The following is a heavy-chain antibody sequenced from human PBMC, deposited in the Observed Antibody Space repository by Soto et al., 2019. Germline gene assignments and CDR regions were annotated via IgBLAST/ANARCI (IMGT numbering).Heavy chain of an antibody. D-gene: IGHD2-15*01. CDR2: IYYSGTT. V-gene: IGHV4-28*01. CDR3: ARKPAAKGWFDP. CDR1: GFSISTDYW. Sequence: QVQLQESGPGLVKPSDTLSLTCVVSGFSISTDYWWGWIRQPPGKGLEWSGYIYYSGTTYYNPSLKRRVTMSVDPARSQFSLQLTAVTAVDTAVYYCARKPAAKGWFDPWGQGTLVTVSA. J-gene: IGHJ5*02.